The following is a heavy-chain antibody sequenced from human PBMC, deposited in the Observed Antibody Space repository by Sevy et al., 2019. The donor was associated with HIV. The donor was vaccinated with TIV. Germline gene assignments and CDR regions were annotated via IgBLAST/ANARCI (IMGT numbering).Heavy chain of an antibody. J-gene: IGHJ4*02. D-gene: IGHD7-27*01. V-gene: IGHV3-23*01. CDR3: AKYAGDFPHFDY. Sequence: GGSLRLSCEASGFTFVTYAMNWVRQAPGKGLQWVSSISDTGTSTYYADSVEGRFTISRDNSKKTLYLQMNSLRAEDTALYYCAKYAGDFPHFDYWGQGTLVTVSS. CDR2: ISDTGTST. CDR1: GFTFVTYA.